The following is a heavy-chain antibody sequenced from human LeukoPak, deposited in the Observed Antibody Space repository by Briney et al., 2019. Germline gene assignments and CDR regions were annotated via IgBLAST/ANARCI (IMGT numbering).Heavy chain of an antibody. V-gene: IGHV3-21*01. CDR3: ARDAVRGNWFDP. CDR2: ISSSSSYI. Sequence: PGGSLRLSCAASGFTFSSYSMNWVRQAPGKGLEWVSSISSSSSYIYYADSVKGRFTISRDNAKNSLYLQVNSLRAEDTAVYYCARDAVRGNWFDPWGQGTLVTVSS. J-gene: IGHJ5*02. D-gene: IGHD3-10*02. CDR1: GFTFSSYS.